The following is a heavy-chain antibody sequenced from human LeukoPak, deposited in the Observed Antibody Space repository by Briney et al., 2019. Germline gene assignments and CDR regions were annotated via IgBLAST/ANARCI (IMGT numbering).Heavy chain of an antibody. CDR1: GFTFSSYA. CDR3: AKDTSIGRYCTNGVCSPFDY. Sequence: GGSLRLSCAASGFTFSSYAMSWVRQAPGKGLEWVSAIGDSGGSTYDADSVKGRFTISRDNSKNTLYLQMNSLRAEDAAVYYCAKDTSIGRYCTNGVCSPFDYWGQGTLVTVSS. J-gene: IGHJ4*02. D-gene: IGHD2-8*01. CDR2: IGDSGGST. V-gene: IGHV3-23*01.